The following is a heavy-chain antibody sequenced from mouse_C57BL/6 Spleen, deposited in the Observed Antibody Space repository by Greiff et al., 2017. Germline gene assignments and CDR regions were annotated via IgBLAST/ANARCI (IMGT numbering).Heavy chain of an antibody. CDR2: ISSGSSTI. Sequence: EVKLMESGGGLVKPGGSLKLSCAASGFTFSDYGMHWVRPAPETGLEWVAYISSGSSTIYYADTVKGRFTISRDNAKNTLFLQMTSLRSEDTAMYYCARGRITTGARDYWGQGTSVTVSS. V-gene: IGHV5-17*01. CDR3: ARGRITTGARDY. D-gene: IGHD1-1*01. J-gene: IGHJ4*01. CDR1: GFTFSDYG.